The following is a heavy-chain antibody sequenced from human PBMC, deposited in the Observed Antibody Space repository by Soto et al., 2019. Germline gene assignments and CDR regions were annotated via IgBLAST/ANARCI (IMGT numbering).Heavy chain of an antibody. V-gene: IGHV4-59*01. CDR1: GGSISSYY. Sequence: SETLSLTCTVSGGSISSYYWSWIRQPPGKGLEWIGYIYYSGSTNYNPSLKSRVTISVDTSKNQFSLKLSSVTVADTAVYYCAREDPIAYYFDYWGQGTLVTVSS. D-gene: IGHD6-13*01. CDR3: AREDPIAYYFDY. CDR2: IYYSGST. J-gene: IGHJ4*02.